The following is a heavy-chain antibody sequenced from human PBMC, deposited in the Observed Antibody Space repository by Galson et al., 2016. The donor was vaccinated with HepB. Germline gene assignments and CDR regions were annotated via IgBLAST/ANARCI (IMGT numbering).Heavy chain of an antibody. CDR1: GYTFTNYY. CDR2: INPSDGGT. D-gene: IGHD7-27*01. CDR3: ARPIPLGTWPVNWFDP. V-gene: IGHV1-46*01. Sequence: SVKVSCKASGYTFTNYYMHWVRQAPGQGLEWMGIINPSDGGTSYAQKFQGRVTITRDTSTSTVYMELSSLRSEDTAVYYCARPIPLGTWPVNWFDPWGQGTLVTVSS. J-gene: IGHJ5*02.